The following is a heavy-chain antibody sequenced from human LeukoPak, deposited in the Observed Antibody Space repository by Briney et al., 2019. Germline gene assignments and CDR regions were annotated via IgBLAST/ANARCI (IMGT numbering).Heavy chain of an antibody. CDR2: INPNSGGT. D-gene: IGHD3-10*01. CDR1: GYTFTGYY. V-gene: IGHV1-2*02. Sequence: ASVKVSCKASGYTFTGYYMHWVRQAPGQGLEWMGWINPNSGGTNYAQKFQGRVTMTRDTSISTAYMELSRLRSDDTAVYYCARGGYYYGSGSGAFDTWGQGTMVTVSS. CDR3: ARGGYYYGSGSGAFDT. J-gene: IGHJ3*02.